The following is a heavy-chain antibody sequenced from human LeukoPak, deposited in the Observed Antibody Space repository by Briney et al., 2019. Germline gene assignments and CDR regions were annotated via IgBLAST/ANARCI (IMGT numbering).Heavy chain of an antibody. CDR3: ATGKYSSSSDRFDY. V-gene: IGHV3-74*01. CDR1: GFTFSSYW. Sequence: GGSLRLSCAASGFTFSSYWMHRVRQAPGKGLVWVSRINSDGSSTSYADSVKGRFTISRDNAKNTLYLQMNSLRAEDTAVYYCATGKYSSSSDRFDYWGQGTLVTVSS. CDR2: INSDGSST. J-gene: IGHJ4*02. D-gene: IGHD6-6*01.